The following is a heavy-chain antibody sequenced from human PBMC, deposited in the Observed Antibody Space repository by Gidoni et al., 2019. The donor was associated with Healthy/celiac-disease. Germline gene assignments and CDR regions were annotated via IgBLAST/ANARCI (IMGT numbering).Heavy chain of an antibody. CDR2: ISYDGSNK. CDR1: GFTFSSYA. J-gene: IGHJ6*02. V-gene: IGHV3-30-3*01. Sequence: VQLVESGGGVVQPGRSLSLSCAASGFTFSSYAMHWVRQAPGKGLEWVAVISYDGSNKYYADSVKGRFTISRDNSKNTLYLQMNSLRAEDTAVYYCARGEDIVATIVGYYYYGMDVWGQGTTVTVSS. CDR3: ARGEDIVATIVGYYYYGMDV. D-gene: IGHD5-12*01.